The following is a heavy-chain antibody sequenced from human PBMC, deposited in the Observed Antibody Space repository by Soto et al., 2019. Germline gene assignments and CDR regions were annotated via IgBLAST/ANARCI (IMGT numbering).Heavy chain of an antibody. CDR1: GFTFSTYA. D-gene: IGHD3-3*01. CDR2: ITDSGGRT. V-gene: IGHV3-23*01. CDR3: AKEVWSGPMDV. J-gene: IGHJ6*02. Sequence: GGSLRLSCAASGFTFSTYAMIWVRQAPGKGLEWVSVITDSGGRTYYADSVKGRFTISRDTSKNTVFLQMNSLRVEDPAVYYCAKEVWSGPMDVWGQGTTVTVSS.